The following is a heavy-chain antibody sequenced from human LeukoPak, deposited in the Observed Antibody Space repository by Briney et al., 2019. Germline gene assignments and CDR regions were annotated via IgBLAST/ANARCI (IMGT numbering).Heavy chain of an antibody. Sequence: SETLSLTCAVYGGSFSGYFWAWIRQPPGKGLEWIGEINHSGSTNYNPSLKSRVTISVDTSKNQFSLKLSSVTAADTAVYYCASLTMIVVPWGQGTLVTVSS. V-gene: IGHV4-34*01. D-gene: IGHD3-22*01. CDR1: GGSFSGYF. CDR2: INHSGST. J-gene: IGHJ4*02. CDR3: ASLTMIVVP.